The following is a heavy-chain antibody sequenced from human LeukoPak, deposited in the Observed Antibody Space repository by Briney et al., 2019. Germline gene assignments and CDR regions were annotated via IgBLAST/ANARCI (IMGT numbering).Heavy chain of an antibody. CDR2: INPNSSGT. D-gene: IGHD2-2*01. J-gene: IGHJ5*02. CDR1: GYTFTGYY. Sequence: ASVKVSCKASGYTFTGYYMHWVRQAPGQGLEWMGWINPNSSGTNYAQKFQGRVTMTRDTSISTAYMELSRLRSDDTAVYYCARRPVPAAIKGGWFDPWGQGTLVTVSS. V-gene: IGHV1-2*02. CDR3: ARRPVPAAIKGGWFDP.